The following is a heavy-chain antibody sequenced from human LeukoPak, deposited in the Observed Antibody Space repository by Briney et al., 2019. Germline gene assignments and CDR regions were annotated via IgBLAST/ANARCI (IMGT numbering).Heavy chain of an antibody. J-gene: IGHJ6*04. CDR3: ARGKRWDSSSRTSYYYDMDV. D-gene: IGHD6-13*01. CDR1: GGSFSGYY. V-gene: IGHV4-34*01. CDR2: INHSGST. Sequence: SETLSLTCAVYGGSFSGYYWSWIRQPPGEGLEWIGEINHSGSTNYNPSLKSRVTISVDTSKKQFSLKVSSVTAADTAVYYCARGKRWDSSSRTSYYYDMDVWGKGTTVTVSS.